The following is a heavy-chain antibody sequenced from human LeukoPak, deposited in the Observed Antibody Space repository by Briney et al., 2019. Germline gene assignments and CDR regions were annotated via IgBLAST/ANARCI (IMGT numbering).Heavy chain of an antibody. CDR1: AFTFSDYV. V-gene: IGHV3-30*02. D-gene: IGHD3-9*01. Sequence: GGSLRLSCAASAFTFSDYVLHWVRQAPGRGLEWVAFIQFDRSNSHYADSVKGRFTVSRDNSKSTLYLQMNSLRAEDTAVYYCAAETITLTGLNAFDIWGQGTMVTVSS. CDR2: IQFDRSNS. J-gene: IGHJ3*02. CDR3: AAETITLTGLNAFDI.